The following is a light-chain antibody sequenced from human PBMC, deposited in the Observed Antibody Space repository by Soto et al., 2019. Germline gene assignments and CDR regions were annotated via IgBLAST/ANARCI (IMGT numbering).Light chain of an antibody. CDR1: QSVSSS. CDR3: QQYGSSPVT. CDR2: GAS. Sequence: EIVLTQSPGTLSLSPGERATLSCRASQSVSSSLVWYQQKPGQAPSLLIYGASTRATGLPDRFSGSGSGTDFTLTISRLEPEDFAVYYCQQYGSSPVTFGQGTKVEMK. J-gene: IGKJ1*01. V-gene: IGKV3-20*01.